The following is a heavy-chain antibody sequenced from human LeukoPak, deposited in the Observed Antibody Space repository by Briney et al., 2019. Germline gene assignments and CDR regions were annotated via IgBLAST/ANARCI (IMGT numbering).Heavy chain of an antibody. D-gene: IGHD3-3*01. J-gene: IGHJ4*02. CDR3: AKAREAWSGYSPFDY. V-gene: IGHV3-23*01. CDR1: GFTFSSYA. CDR2: ISGSGGST. Sequence: GGSLRLSCAASGFTFSSYAMSWVRQAPGKGLEWVSAISGSGGSTYYADSVKGRFTISRDNSKNTLYLQMNSLRAEDTAVYYCAKAREAWSGYSPFDYWGQGTLVTVSS.